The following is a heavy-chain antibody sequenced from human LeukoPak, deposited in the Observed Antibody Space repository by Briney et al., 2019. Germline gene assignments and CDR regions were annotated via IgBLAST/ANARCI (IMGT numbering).Heavy chain of an antibody. Sequence: GGSLRLSCAASGFTFSSYSMNWVRQAPGKGLEWVSYISSSSTIYYADSVKGRFTISRDNAKNSLYLQMNSLRAEDTAVYYCARAPRFGSGWSNFDYWGQGTLVTVSS. CDR2: ISSSSTI. D-gene: IGHD6-19*01. CDR3: ARAPRFGSGWSNFDY. V-gene: IGHV3-48*01. CDR1: GFTFSSYS. J-gene: IGHJ4*02.